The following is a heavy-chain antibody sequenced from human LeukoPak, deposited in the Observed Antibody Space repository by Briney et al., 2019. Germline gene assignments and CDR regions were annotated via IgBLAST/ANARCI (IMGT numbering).Heavy chain of an antibody. CDR3: AKDLAAYCGGDCYLRQN. D-gene: IGHD2-21*02. CDR1: GFTFSSYA. J-gene: IGHJ4*02. V-gene: IGHV3-23*01. Sequence: GGSLRLSCAASGFTFSSYAMSWVRQAPGKGLEWVSPISGSGGSTYYADSVKGRFTISRDNPKNTLYLQMNSLRAEDTAVYYCAKDLAAYCGGDCYLRQNWGQGTLVTVSS. CDR2: ISGSGGST.